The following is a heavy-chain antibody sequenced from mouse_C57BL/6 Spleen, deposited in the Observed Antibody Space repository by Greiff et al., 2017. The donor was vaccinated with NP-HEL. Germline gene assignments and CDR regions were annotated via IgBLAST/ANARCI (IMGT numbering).Heavy chain of an antibody. CDR1: GYTFTSYW. Sequence: QVQLQQPGAELVKPGASVKLSCKASGYTFTSYWMHWVKQRPGRGLEWIGRIDPNSGGTKYNEKFKSKATLTVDKPSSTAYMQRSSLTSEYSAVYLCAMLYGSASYAMDYWGQGTSVTVSS. CDR2: IDPNSGGT. J-gene: IGHJ4*01. CDR3: AMLYGSASYAMDY. D-gene: IGHD1-1*01. V-gene: IGHV1-72*01.